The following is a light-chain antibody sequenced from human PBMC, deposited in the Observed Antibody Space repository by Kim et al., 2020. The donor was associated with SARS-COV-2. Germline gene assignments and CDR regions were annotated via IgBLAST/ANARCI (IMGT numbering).Light chain of an antibody. V-gene: IGKV1-5*03. J-gene: IGKJ5*01. CDR3: QQYNNFPIT. CDR1: QSVSSW. CDR2: KTS. Sequence: GDRVTITCRASQSVSSWLAWYQQKPGKVPKLLIYKTSILESGVPSRFSGSGSGTEFTLTISSLQPDDFAAYYCQQYNNFPITFGQGTRLEIK.